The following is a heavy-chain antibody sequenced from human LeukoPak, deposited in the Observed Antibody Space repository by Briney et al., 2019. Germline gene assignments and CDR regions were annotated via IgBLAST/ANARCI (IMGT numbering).Heavy chain of an antibody. D-gene: IGHD5-18*01. Sequence: GGSLRLSCAASGFTFSSYAMSWVRQAPGKGLEWVSAVSGNGGSTFYTDAVKGRFTISRDNSKNTLYLQMNSLRAEDTAVYYCAKDPHGYSSHFDYWGQGTLVTVSS. V-gene: IGHV3-23*01. CDR1: GFTFSSYA. J-gene: IGHJ4*02. CDR3: AKDPHGYSSHFDY. CDR2: VSGNGGST.